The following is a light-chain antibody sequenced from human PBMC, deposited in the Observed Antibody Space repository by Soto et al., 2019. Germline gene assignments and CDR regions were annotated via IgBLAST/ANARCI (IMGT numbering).Light chain of an antibody. V-gene: IGLV2-23*02. CDR3: CSFGGSGYG. CDR2: EVT. Sequence: QSVLTQPSSVSGTPGQSITISCSGTTSDVGIVSWYQHHPGKAPKLMFHEVTKRPSGVSDRFSGSKSGNSASLTISGLQAEDEADYFCCSFGGSGYGVGXGTKVTVL. CDR1: TSDVGI. J-gene: IGLJ1*01.